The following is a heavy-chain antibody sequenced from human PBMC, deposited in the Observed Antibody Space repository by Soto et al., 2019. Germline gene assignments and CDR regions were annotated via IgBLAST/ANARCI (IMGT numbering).Heavy chain of an antibody. CDR1: GESFSGHH. J-gene: IGHJ5*02. Sequence: SETLSLTCAVYGESFSGHHWAWIRQPPGKGLEWIGEINLSGGTNYNPSPKSRVTISVDTSKNQFSLKLTSVTAADTAVYYCARVLVTYGGIMVPYNWFDTWGQGKLVT. CDR3: ARVLVTYGGIMVPYNWFDT. V-gene: IGHV4-34*01. D-gene: IGHD3-16*01. CDR2: INLSGGT.